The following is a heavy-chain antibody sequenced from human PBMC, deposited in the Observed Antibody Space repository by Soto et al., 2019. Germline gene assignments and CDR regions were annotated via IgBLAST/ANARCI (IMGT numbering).Heavy chain of an antibody. Sequence: EVQLVESGGGLVQPGGSLRLSCAASGFTFSSYWMHWVRQAPGKGLVWVSRINSDGSSTSYADSVKGRFTISRDNAKNTLYLQMNSLIAEDTAVYYGAREGGELVADAFEIWGQGTMVTVSS. CDR3: AREGGELVADAFEI. CDR2: INSDGSST. CDR1: GFTFSSYW. J-gene: IGHJ3*02. V-gene: IGHV3-74*01. D-gene: IGHD6-6*01.